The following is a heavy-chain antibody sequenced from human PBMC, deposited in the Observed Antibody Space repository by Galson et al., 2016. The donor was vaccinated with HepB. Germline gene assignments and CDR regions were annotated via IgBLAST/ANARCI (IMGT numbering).Heavy chain of an antibody. CDR3: ARQGGEVVGATFSYYYMDV. D-gene: IGHD1-26*01. Sequence: QSGAEVKAPGESLRISCEGSGYTFTSYWISWVRQMPGKGLEWMGRVDPSDSYSLYSPSFQGHVTISADKSISTAYLQWSSLKASDTAIYYCARQGGEVVGATFSYYYMDVWGKGTPVTVSS. CDR1: GYTFTSYW. J-gene: IGHJ6*03. CDR2: VDPSDSYS. V-gene: IGHV5-10-1*01.